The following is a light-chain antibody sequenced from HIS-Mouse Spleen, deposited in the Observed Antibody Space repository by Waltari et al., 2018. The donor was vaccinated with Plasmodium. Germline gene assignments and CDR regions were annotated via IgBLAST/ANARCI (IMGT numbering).Light chain of an antibody. CDR1: ALPKKY. Sequence: SYELTQPPSVSVSPGQTARITCSGDALPKKYAYWYQKKSGQAPVLLIYEDSKRPSGIPERCSGSSSGTMATLTISGAQVEDEADYYCYSTDSSGNHRVFGGGTKLTVL. V-gene: IGLV3-10*01. CDR2: EDS. CDR3: YSTDSSGNHRV. J-gene: IGLJ3*02.